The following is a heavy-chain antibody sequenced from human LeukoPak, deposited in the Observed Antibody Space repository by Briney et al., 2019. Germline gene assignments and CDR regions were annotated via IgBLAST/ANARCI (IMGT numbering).Heavy chain of an antibody. CDR1: GGTFSSYA. J-gene: IGHJ6*02. D-gene: IGHD1/OR15-1a*01. Sequence: SVKVSCKASGGTFSSYAISWVRQAPGQGLEWMGRIIPIFGIANYAQKSQGRVTITADKSTSTAYMELSSLRSEDTAVYYCARDPKDNWNTGDYYYGMDVWGQGTTVTVSS. V-gene: IGHV1-69*04. CDR3: ARDPKDNWNTGDYYYGMDV. CDR2: IIPIFGIA.